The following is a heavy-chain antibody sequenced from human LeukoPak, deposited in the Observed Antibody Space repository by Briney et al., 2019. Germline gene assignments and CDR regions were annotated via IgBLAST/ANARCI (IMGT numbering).Heavy chain of an antibody. Sequence: PSESLSLTCAVYGGSFSGYYWSWIRLPPGKGLEWIGEINHSGSTNYNPSLKSRVTISVDTSKNQFSLKLSSVTAADTAVYYCATIRAYSREKSFDYWGQGTLVTVSS. J-gene: IGHJ4*02. D-gene: IGHD6-13*01. CDR2: INHSGST. V-gene: IGHV4-34*01. CDR1: GGSFSGYY. CDR3: ATIRAYSREKSFDY.